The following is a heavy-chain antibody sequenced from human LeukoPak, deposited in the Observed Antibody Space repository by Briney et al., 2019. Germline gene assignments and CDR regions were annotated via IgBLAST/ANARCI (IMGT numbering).Heavy chain of an antibody. D-gene: IGHD3-9*01. Sequence: GGSLRLSCAASGFTFSSYAMSWVRQAPGKGLEWVSAISGSGGSTYYADSVKGRFTISRDNSKNTLYLQMNSLRAEDTAVYYCARGEDYDILTGYSPDYWGQGTLVTVSS. CDR3: ARGEDYDILTGYSPDY. CDR2: ISGSGGST. J-gene: IGHJ4*02. CDR1: GFTFSSYA. V-gene: IGHV3-23*01.